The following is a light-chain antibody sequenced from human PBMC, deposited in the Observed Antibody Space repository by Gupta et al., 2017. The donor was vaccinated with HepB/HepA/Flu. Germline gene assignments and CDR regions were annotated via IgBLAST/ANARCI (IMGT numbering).Light chain of an antibody. CDR3: QQRSNGHQGSVT. CDR2: DAS. Sequence: EIVLTQSPATLSLSPGERATLSCRASQSVSSYLAWYQQKPGQAPRRLIYDASNRATGISARFSGSGCGRDCTLTISSLEPEEFAVYYCQQRSNGHQGSVTFGQGTKVEIK. CDR1: QSVSSY. V-gene: IGKV3-11*02. J-gene: IGKJ2*01.